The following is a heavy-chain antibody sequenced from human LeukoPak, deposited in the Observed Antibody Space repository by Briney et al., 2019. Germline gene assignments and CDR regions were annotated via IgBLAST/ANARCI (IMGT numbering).Heavy chain of an antibody. V-gene: IGHV4-38-2*01. J-gene: IGHJ6*03. CDR1: GYSISSGYY. CDR2: IYHSRST. CDR3: ARPRLYYYYYMDV. Sequence: SETLSLTCAVSGYSISSGYYWGWIRQPPGKGLEWIGSIYHSRSTYYNPSLKSRVTISVDTSKNQFSLKLSSVTAADTAVYYCARPRLYYYYYMDVWGKGTTVTVSS.